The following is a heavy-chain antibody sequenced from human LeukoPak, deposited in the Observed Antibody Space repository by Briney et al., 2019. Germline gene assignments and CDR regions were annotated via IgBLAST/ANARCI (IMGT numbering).Heavy chain of an antibody. V-gene: IGHV3-30*02. Sequence: PGGSLRLSCAASGFTFSSYGMHWVRQAPGKGLEWVAFIRYDGSNKYYADSVKGRFTISRDNSKNTLYLQMNSLRAEDTAVYYCAKSFLGDYYGSGSYGIDYWGQGTLVTVSS. D-gene: IGHD3-10*01. CDR1: GFTFSSYG. J-gene: IGHJ4*02. CDR2: IRYDGSNK. CDR3: AKSFLGDYYGSGSYGIDY.